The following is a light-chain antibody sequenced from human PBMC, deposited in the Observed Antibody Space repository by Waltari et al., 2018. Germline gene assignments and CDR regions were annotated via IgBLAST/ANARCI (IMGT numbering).Light chain of an antibody. J-gene: IGLJ2*01. CDR2: DVT. Sequence: QSALTQPASVSGSPGQSITISCTATSSDIGGYNYVSWYQQHPGKAPKLMIFDVTKRPSGVSDRFSGSKSGNTASLTISGLHTDDESDYYCSSYTSTNTVIFGGGTKVTVL. V-gene: IGLV2-14*03. CDR1: SSDIGGYNY. CDR3: SSYTSTNTVI.